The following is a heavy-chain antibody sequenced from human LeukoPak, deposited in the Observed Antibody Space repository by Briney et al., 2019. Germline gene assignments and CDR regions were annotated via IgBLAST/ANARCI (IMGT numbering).Heavy chain of an antibody. CDR2: INSDGRTT. J-gene: IGHJ4*02. CDR1: GFTFSSYW. V-gene: IGHV3-74*01. CDR3: ARDGRLDGYNGIVDN. Sequence: GGSLRLSCAASGFTFSSYWMHWVRQAPGKGLVWVSRINSDGRTTSYADSVKGRFTISRDNAKNTLYLQMNSLRVEDTAVYYCARDGRLDGYNGIVDNWGQGTLVTVSS. D-gene: IGHD5-24*01.